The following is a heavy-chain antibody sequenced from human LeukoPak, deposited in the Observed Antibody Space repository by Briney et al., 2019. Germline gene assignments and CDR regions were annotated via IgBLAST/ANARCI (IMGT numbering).Heavy chain of an antibody. V-gene: IGHV4-39*07. CDR3: ARVGATIVGATDY. J-gene: IGHJ4*02. CDR1: GGSISSNSYY. CDR2: ISYSGST. Sequence: SETLSLTFSVSGGSISSNSYYWVWIRQPPGKGLEWIGTISYSGSTYYNPSLKSRVTISVDTSKNQFSLKLSSVTAADTAVYYCARVGATIVGATDYWGQGTLVTVSS. D-gene: IGHD1-26*01.